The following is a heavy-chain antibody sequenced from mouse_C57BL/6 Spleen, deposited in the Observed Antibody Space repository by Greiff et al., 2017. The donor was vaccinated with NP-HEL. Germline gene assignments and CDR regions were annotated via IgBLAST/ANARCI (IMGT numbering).Heavy chain of an antibody. Sequence: EVQLQQSGAELVKPGASVKLSCTASGFNIKDYYMHWVKQRTEQGLEWIGRIDPEDGETKYVPKFQGKATITADTSSNTAYLQLSSLTSEDTAVYYCARCIFYDSTEEYFDVWGTGTTVTVSS. J-gene: IGHJ1*03. D-gene: IGHD2-4*01. CDR2: IDPEDGET. CDR1: GFNIKDYY. CDR3: ARCIFYDSTEEYFDV. V-gene: IGHV14-2*01.